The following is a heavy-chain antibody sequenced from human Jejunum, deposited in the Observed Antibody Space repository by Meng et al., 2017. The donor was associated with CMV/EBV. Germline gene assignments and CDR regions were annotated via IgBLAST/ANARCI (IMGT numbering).Heavy chain of an antibody. J-gene: IGHJ4*02. V-gene: IGHV4-61*02. D-gene: IGHD5-12*01. CDR1: GGSIDSGSYY. CDR2: IYTSGST. CDR3: ARIYTVGRYFDF. Sequence: TVSGGSIDSGSYYWSWIRQPAGRGLEWIGRIYTSGSTTYNPSLRSRVTISLDTSKNQFSLKLTSMTAADTAVYYCARIYTVGRYFDFWGQGALVTVSS.